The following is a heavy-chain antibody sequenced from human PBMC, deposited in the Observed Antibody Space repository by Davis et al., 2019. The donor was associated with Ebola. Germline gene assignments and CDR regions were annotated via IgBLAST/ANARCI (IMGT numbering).Heavy chain of an antibody. CDR2: SSYIGNT. D-gene: IGHD3-10*01. CDR1: GGSMNNHY. V-gene: IGHV4-59*11. Sequence: PSETLSLTCTVSGGSMNNHYWSWIRQPPGKGLEWVGFSSYIGNTNSNPSLRSRVTISVDTSKNQFSLKLSSVTAADTAVYYCARETPGLWYFDLWGRGTLVTVSA. CDR3: ARETPGLWYFDL. J-gene: IGHJ2*01.